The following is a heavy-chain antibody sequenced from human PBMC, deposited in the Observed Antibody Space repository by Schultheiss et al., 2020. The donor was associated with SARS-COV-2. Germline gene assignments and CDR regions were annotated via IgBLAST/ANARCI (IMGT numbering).Heavy chain of an antibody. Sequence: GGSLRLSCAASGFTFSSYAMNWVRQAPGKGLEWVANIKQDGSEEYYVDSLRGRFTISRDNAKNTLHLQMSSLRAEDTALYYCAKDGRGFGSGTFDSWGQGTLVTVSS. CDR3: AKDGRGFGSGTFDS. CDR2: IKQDGSEE. J-gene: IGHJ4*02. D-gene: IGHD3-10*01. CDR1: GFTFSSYA. V-gene: IGHV3-7*03.